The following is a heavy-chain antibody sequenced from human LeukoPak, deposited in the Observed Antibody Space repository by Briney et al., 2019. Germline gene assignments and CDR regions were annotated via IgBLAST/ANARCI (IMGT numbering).Heavy chain of an antibody. Sequence: KPSETLSLTCTVSGYSISSGYYWGWIRQPPGKGLEWIGTIYLSGITYYKSSLKSRVTISVDTSKNQFSLKLTSVTAADTAVYYCARDNGDWFDPWGQGTLVTVSS. CDR2: IYLSGIT. CDR1: GYSISSGYY. CDR3: ARDNGDWFDP. V-gene: IGHV4-38-2*02. J-gene: IGHJ5*02.